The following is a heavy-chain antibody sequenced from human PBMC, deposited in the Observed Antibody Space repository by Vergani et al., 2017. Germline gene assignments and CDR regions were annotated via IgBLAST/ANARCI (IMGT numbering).Heavy chain of an antibody. V-gene: IGHV3-72*01. Sequence: EVQLLQSEGAVVQPGGSLRLSCVASGFTFSDHYMDWVRQAPGKGLEWVGRTRNKANSYTTEYAASVKGRFTISRDDSKNSLYLQMNSLKIEDTAVYYCARLGYCSSTTCRQAFDIWGQGTMVTVS. CDR3: ARLGYCSSTTCRQAFDI. CDR2: TRNKANSYTT. CDR1: GFTFSDHY. D-gene: IGHD2-2*01. J-gene: IGHJ3*02.